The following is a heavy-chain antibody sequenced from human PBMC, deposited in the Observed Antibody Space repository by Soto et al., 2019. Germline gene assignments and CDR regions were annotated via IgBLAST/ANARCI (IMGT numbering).Heavy chain of an antibody. Sequence: PGGSLRLSCAASGFTFSSYAMSLVRQAPGKGLEWVSAISGSGGSTYYADSVKGRFTISRDNSKNTLYLQMNSLRAEDTAVYYCAKEEVSGFYYDSSGIFEYRGQGTLVTVSS. CDR1: GFTFSSYA. V-gene: IGHV3-23*01. D-gene: IGHD3-22*01. CDR3: AKEEVSGFYYDSSGIFEY. CDR2: ISGSGGST. J-gene: IGHJ4*02.